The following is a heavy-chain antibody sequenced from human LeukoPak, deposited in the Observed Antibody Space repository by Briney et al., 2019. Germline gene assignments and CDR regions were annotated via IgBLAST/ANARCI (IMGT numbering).Heavy chain of an antibody. V-gene: IGHV3-30*02. CDR1: GFTFSSYG. CDR3: AKPAGYSSSWYPHFDY. D-gene: IGHD6-13*01. J-gene: IGHJ4*02. Sequence: PGGSLRLSCAASGFTFSSYGMHWVRQAPGKGLEWVAFIRYDGSNKYYADSVKGRFTISRDNSKNTLYLQMNSLRAEDTAVYYCAKPAGYSSSWYPHFDYWGQGTLVTVSS. CDR2: IRYDGSNK.